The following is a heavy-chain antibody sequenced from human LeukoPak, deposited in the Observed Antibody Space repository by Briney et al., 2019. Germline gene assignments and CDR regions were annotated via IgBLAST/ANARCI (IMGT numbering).Heavy chain of an antibody. Sequence: SVKVSCKASGGTFSSYAISWVRQAPGQGLEWMGGMIPIFGTANYAQKFQGRVTITADESTSTAYMELSSLRSEDTAVYYCARDSVSRRYFDLWGRGTLVTVSS. D-gene: IGHD5/OR15-5a*01. CDR1: GGTFSSYA. CDR2: MIPIFGTA. V-gene: IGHV1-69*01. J-gene: IGHJ2*01. CDR3: ARDSVSRRYFDL.